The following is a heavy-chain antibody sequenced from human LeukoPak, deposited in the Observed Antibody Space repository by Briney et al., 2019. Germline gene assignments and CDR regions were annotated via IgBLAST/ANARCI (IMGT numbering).Heavy chain of an antibody. D-gene: IGHD1-26*01. CDR1: GFTFDDYG. Sequence: GGSLRLSCAASGFTFDDYGMNWVCQAPGKGLEWVSSINWNGGITGYADSVKGRFTISRDNGKNSLYLQMNSLRAEDTALYYCARVYSGSLGEDYWGQGTLVTVSS. CDR3: ARVYSGSLGEDY. CDR2: INWNGGIT. V-gene: IGHV3-20*04. J-gene: IGHJ4*02.